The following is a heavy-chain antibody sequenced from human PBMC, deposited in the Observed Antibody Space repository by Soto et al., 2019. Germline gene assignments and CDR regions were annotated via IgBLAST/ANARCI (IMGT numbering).Heavy chain of an antibody. CDR2: INPNSGGT. V-gene: IGHV1-2*04. J-gene: IGHJ6*02. CDR3: ARGSLTIFGVVSRYGMDV. Sequence: ASVKVSCKASGYTFTVYYMHWVRQAPGQGLEWMGWINPNSGGTNYAQKFQGWVTMTRDTSISTAYMELSRLRSDDTAVYYCARGSLTIFGVVSRYGMDVWGQGTTVTVSS. CDR1: GYTFTVYY. D-gene: IGHD3-3*01.